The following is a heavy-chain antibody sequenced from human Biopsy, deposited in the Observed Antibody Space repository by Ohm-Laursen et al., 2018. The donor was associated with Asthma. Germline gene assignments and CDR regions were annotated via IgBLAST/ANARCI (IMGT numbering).Heavy chain of an antibody. CDR1: GYTFNSAN. Sequence: SVKVSCKTSGYTFNSANITWVRQAPGQGLEWMGWISVYNGNTKVAQKLQDRVTMITDTSTSTAYMELRSLRSDDTAVYFCARAVDYSHYYGIDVWGQGTTVTVS. CDR3: ARAVDYSHYYGIDV. CDR2: ISVYNGNT. J-gene: IGHJ6*02. D-gene: IGHD3-10*01. V-gene: IGHV1-18*01.